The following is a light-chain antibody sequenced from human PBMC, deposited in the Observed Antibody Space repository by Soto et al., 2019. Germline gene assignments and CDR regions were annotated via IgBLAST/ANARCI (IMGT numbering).Light chain of an antibody. CDR3: RQNDSSPHT. J-gene: IGKJ1*01. CDR1: QSVSSSY. Sequence: EIVLTQSPGTLSLSPGERATLSCRASQSVSSSYLAWYQQKPGQAPRLLIYGASSRATGIPDGFSGSGSGTYFTLTISSLELEDFAVSYCRQNDSSPHTFGQGTKVEIK. V-gene: IGKV3-20*01. CDR2: GAS.